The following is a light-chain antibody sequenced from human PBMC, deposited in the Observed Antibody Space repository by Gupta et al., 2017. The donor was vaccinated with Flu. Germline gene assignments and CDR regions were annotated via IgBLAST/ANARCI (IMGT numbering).Light chain of an antibody. V-gene: IGLV2-14*01. Sequence: QSALTQPASVSGSPGQSLTISCTGTTRDVVGYNPVSWYHPRPGPAPNLMIYHVSNRPSGLSNRFTASKSCNTAALTISGLQAEDEADYYCSPYTSGSTLVVAFGGGTKLTVL. J-gene: IGLJ2*01. CDR1: TRDVVGYNP. CDR2: HVS. CDR3: SPYTSGSTLVVA.